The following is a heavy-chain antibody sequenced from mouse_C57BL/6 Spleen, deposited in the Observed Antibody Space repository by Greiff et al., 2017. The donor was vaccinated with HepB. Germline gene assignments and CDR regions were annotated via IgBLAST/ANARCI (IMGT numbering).Heavy chain of an antibody. J-gene: IGHJ4*01. CDR1: GFTFSDYG. CDR2: ISSGSSTI. V-gene: IGHV5-17*01. CDR3: AREDEYPYYAMDY. D-gene: IGHD5-1*01. Sequence: EVKLVESGGGLVKPGGSLKLSCAASGFTFSDYGMHWVRQAPEKGLEWVAYISSGSSTIYYADTVKGRFTISRDNAKNTLFLQMTSLRSEDTAMYYCAREDEYPYYAMDYWGQGTSVTVSS.